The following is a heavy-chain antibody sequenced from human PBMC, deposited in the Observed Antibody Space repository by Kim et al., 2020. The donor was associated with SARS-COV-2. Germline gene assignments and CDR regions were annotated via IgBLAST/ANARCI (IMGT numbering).Heavy chain of an antibody. CDR1: GYTFTSYG. D-gene: IGHD3-10*01. V-gene: IGHV1-18*01. CDR3: ARFHGSGTSGAVSYYGMDV. J-gene: IGHJ6*02. Sequence: ASVKVSCKASGYTFTSYGISWVRQAPGQGLEWMGWISAYNGNTNYAQKLQGRVTMTTDTSTSTAYMELRSLRSDDTAVYYCARFHGSGTSGAVSYYGMDVWGQGTTVTVSS. CDR2: ISAYNGNT.